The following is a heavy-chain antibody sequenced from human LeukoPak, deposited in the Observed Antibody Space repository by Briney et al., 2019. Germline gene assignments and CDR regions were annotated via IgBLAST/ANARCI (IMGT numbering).Heavy chain of an antibody. D-gene: IGHD2-15*01. CDR2: FDPEDGET. Sequence: ASVKVSCKVSGYTLTELSMHWVRQAPGKGLEWMGGFDPEDGETIYAQKFQGRVTMTEDTSTDTAYMELSSLRSEDTAVYYCATLCSGGSCFDRCYYYYMDVWGKGTTVTVSS. J-gene: IGHJ6*03. V-gene: IGHV1-24*01. CDR3: ATLCSGGSCFDRCYYYYMDV. CDR1: GYTLTELS.